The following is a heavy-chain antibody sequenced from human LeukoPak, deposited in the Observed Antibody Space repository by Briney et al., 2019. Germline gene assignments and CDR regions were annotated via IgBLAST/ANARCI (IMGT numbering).Heavy chain of an antibody. D-gene: IGHD1-26*01. J-gene: IGHJ5*02. CDR1: GYSISSGFY. CDR3: ARDSGTYHTLNS. Sequence: SETLSLTCAVSGYSISSGFYWGWIRQTPGKGLEWIASMFHSGSTYYNPSPKTRVAISVDTSKNQFSLKLTSVTAADTAIYYCARDSGTYHTLNSWGQGTLVTVSS. CDR2: MFHSGST. V-gene: IGHV4-38-2*02.